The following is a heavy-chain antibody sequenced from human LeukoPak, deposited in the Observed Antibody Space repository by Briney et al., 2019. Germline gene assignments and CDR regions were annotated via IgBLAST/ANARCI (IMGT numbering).Heavy chain of an antibody. CDR3: ARGGTGYCSSSTCYVSYYMDV. V-gene: IGHV4-34*01. CDR2: INHSGST. J-gene: IGHJ6*03. CDR1: GGSFSGYY. Sequence: PSETLSLTCAVYGGSFSGYYWSWIRQPPGKGLEWIGEINHSGSTNYNPSLKSRVTISVDTSKKQFSLKLSSVTAANTAVYYCARGGTGYCSSSTCYVSYYMDVWGKGTTVTVSS. D-gene: IGHD2-2*01.